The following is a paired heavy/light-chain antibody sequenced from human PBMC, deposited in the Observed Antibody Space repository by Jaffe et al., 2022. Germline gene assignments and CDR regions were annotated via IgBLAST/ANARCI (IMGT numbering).Light chain of an antibody. J-gene: IGLJ2*01. Sequence: QSVLTQPPSASGTPGQRVTISCSGSSSNIGSNNVYWYQQLPGTAPKLLIYRNNQRPSGVPDRFSGSKSGTSASLAISGLRSEDEADYYCAAWDDSLSGVLFGGGTKLTVL. CDR3: AAWDDSLSGVL. CDR1: SSNIGSNN. V-gene: IGLV1-47*01. CDR2: RNN.
Heavy chain of an antibody. V-gene: IGHV3-48*03. CDR1: GFTFSSYE. CDR3: ARLWGFDDNYFDP. CDR2: ISDSGTTV. J-gene: IGHJ5*02. D-gene: IGHD3-16*01. Sequence: EVKLEEFGGGLVQPGGSLRLSCAASGFTFSSYEMNWVRQAPGKGLEWVSYISDSGTTVHYADSVKGRFTISRDNAKNSLYLQMNSLGADDTAVYYCARLWGFDDNYFDPWGQGTLVTVSS.